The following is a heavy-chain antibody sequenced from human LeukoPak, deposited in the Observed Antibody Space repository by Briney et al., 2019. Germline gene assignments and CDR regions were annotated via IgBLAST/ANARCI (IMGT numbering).Heavy chain of an antibody. J-gene: IGHJ6*03. CDR2: MYHSGST. CDR1: GYSISSGYY. V-gene: IGHV4-38-2*01. D-gene: IGHD6-13*01. Sequence: SETLSLTCAVSGYSISSGYYWGWFRQPPGKGLEWIGCMYHSGSTYYNPSLKSRVTISVDTSKNQYSLKLSSVTAADTAVYYCARQGGSSSPYYYYYMDVWGKGTTVAVSS. CDR3: ARQGGSSSPYYYYYMDV.